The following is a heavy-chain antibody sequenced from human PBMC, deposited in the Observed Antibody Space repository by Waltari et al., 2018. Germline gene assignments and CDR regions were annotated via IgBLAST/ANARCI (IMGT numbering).Heavy chain of an antibody. CDR3: ARADSSGWYGFDY. Sequence: EVQLVESGGALVQPGGSLRLSCAVSGFTVRANYVTWVRQVPGKGLEWLSVISAGGTTFYADSVKDRFIVSRDNPKNTVYLQMNTLRPDDTAIYYCARADSSGWYGFDYWGQGTLVTVSS. CDR2: ISAGGTT. D-gene: IGHD6-19*01. CDR1: GFTVRANY. J-gene: IGHJ4*02. V-gene: IGHV3-66*01.